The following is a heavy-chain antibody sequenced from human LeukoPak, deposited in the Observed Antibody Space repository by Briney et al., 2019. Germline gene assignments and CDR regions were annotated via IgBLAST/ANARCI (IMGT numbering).Heavy chain of an antibody. CDR2: ISGSGGST. V-gene: IGHV3-23*01. CDR3: AKDLGIAVADHNFDY. Sequence: GGSLRLSCAASGFTFSSYAMSWVRQAPGKGLEWVSAISGSGGSTYYADSAKGRFTISRDNSKNTLYLQMNSLRAEDTAVYYCAKDLGIAVADHNFDYWGQGTLVTVSS. D-gene: IGHD6-19*01. J-gene: IGHJ4*02. CDR1: GFTFSSYA.